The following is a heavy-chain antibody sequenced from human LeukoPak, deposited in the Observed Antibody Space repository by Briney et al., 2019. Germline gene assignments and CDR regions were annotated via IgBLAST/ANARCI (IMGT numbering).Heavy chain of an antibody. V-gene: IGHV4-34*01. J-gene: IGHJ5*02. CDR2: INYSGST. Sequence: SETLSLTCAVYGGSFSGYYWSWIRQPPGKGLEWIGEINYSGSTNYNPSLKSRVTISVDTSKNQFSLKLSSVTAADTAVYYCARGFSPIFCSSTSCYKKKGWFDPWGQGTLVTVSS. CDR1: GGSFSGYY. D-gene: IGHD2-2*02. CDR3: ARGFSPIFCSSTSCYKKKGWFDP.